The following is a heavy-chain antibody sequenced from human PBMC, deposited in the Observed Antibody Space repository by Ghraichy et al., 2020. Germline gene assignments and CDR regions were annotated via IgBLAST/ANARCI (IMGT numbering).Heavy chain of an antibody. D-gene: IGHD3-22*01. CDR3: ARVPCCPSGFSDGSGYYWEMRWFDP. Sequence: GALSLTCAVSGASISSSDWWTWVRQPPGKGLEWLAEMHHGGNTNYNPSIRSRVTISLDKSRNLLSLNVKSVTAADTAVYFCARVPCCPSGFSDGSGYYWEMRWFDPWGRGTLVTVAS. CDR2: MHHGGNT. V-gene: IGHV4-4*01. J-gene: IGHJ5*02. CDR1: GASISSSDW.